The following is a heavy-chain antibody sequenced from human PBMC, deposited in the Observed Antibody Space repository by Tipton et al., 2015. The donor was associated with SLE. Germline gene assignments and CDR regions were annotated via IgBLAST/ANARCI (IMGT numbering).Heavy chain of an antibody. J-gene: IGHJ6*03. Sequence: QVQLVQSGAEVKKTGASVKVSCKASGYSFTTYTITWVRQAPGQGLENMGWISAYNGRTDYAQKLQGRVTMSIDPATDTAYMELRSLTSDDTAVYYCARTLLDYYYYMDVWGKGTTVTVSS. CDR2: ISAYNGRT. V-gene: IGHV1-18*04. CDR1: GYSFTTYT. CDR3: ARTLLDYYYYMDV.